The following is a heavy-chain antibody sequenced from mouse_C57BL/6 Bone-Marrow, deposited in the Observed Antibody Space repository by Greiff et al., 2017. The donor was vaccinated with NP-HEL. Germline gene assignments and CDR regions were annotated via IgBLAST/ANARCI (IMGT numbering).Heavy chain of an antibody. Sequence: EVKLMESGEGLVKPGGSLKLSCAASGFTFSSYAMSWVRQTPEKRLEWVAYISSGGDYIYYADTVKGRFTISRDNARNPLYLQMSSLKSEDTAMYYCTRDDGSSPAFDVWGTGTTVTVSS. D-gene: IGHD1-1*01. CDR3: TRDDGSSPAFDV. CDR1: GFTFSSYA. CDR2: ISSGGDYI. V-gene: IGHV5-9-1*02. J-gene: IGHJ1*03.